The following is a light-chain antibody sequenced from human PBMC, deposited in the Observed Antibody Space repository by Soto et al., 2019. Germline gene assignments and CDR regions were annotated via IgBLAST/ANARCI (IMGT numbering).Light chain of an antibody. V-gene: IGKV3-20*01. J-gene: IGKJ1*01. CDR2: GAS. CDR3: QQYGSSGT. Sequence: EVVLTQSPATRSLSPGERATLSCRASQSVSSSYLAWYQQKPGQAPRLLIYGASNRATGIPDRFSGSGSGTDFTLTISRLEPEDFAVYYCQQYGSSGTFGQGTKVDIK. CDR1: QSVSSSY.